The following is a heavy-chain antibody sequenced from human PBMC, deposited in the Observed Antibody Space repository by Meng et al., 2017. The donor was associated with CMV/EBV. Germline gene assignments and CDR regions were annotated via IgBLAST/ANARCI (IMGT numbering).Heavy chain of an antibody. V-gene: IGHV1-18*01. CDR1: CYTFTTYG. CDR2: ISAYNGNT. CDR3: ARDLIAVRPGWFDP. J-gene: IGHJ5*02. D-gene: IGHD6-6*01. Sequence: KASCYTFTTYGITWVRQAPGQGLEWMGWISAYNGNTKYAQRIQGRVNMNTDTSRSTAYMELRSLRYDDTAVYYCARDLIAVRPGWFDPWGQGTLVTVSS.